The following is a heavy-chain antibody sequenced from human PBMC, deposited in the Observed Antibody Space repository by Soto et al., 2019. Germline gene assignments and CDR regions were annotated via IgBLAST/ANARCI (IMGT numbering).Heavy chain of an antibody. D-gene: IGHD6-13*01. J-gene: IGHJ2*01. CDR3: ARWADFGYSSSWWRYWYFDL. CDR2: INSDGSST. CDR1: GFTFSSYW. Sequence: GSLRLSCAASGFTFSSYWMHWVRQAPGKGLVWVSRINSDGSSTSYADSVKGRFTISRDNAKNTLYLQMNSLRAEDTAVYYCARWADFGYSSSWWRYWYFDLWGRGTLVTVSS. V-gene: IGHV3-74*01.